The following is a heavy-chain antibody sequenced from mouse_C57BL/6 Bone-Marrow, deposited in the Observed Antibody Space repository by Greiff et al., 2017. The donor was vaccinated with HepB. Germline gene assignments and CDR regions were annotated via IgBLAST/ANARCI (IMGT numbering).Heavy chain of an antibody. CDR3: ARVRLGY. Sequence: VKLVESGPELVKPGASVKISCKASGYAFSSYWMNWVKQRPGKGLEWIGRIYPGDGDTKYNGKFKGKATLTADKSSSTAYMQLICLTSEDSAVCFCARVRLGYWGQGTTLTVSS. CDR2: IYPGDGDT. J-gene: IGHJ2*01. V-gene: IGHV1-82*01. CDR1: GYAFSSYW.